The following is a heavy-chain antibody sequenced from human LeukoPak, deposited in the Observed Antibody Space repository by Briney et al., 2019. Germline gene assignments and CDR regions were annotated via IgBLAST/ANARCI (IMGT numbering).Heavy chain of an antibody. CDR1: GGPISSYQ. CDR2: IYYSGTT. Sequence: SETLSLTCTVSGGPISSYQWSWIRQPPGEGLEWIGYIYYSGTTNYNPALKSRVTMSLDTSKNQFSLKLSSVTAADTAVYYCARRTTVTPNWFDPWGQGTLVTVSS. J-gene: IGHJ5*02. CDR3: ARRTTVTPNWFDP. D-gene: IGHD4-17*01. V-gene: IGHV4-59*08.